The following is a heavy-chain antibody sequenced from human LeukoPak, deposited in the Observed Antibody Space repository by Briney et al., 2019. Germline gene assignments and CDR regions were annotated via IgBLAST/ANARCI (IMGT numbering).Heavy chain of an antibody. V-gene: IGHV5-51*01. D-gene: IGHD6-19*01. CDR3: ARLSYSSGWVFDY. CDR1: GYSFTTYW. Sequence: GESLKISCKSSGYSFTTYWIAWVRQMPGKGLEWMGIIYPGDSDTRYSPSFQGQVTISADKSISTAYLQWSSLKASDTAMYYCARLSYSSGWVFDYWGQGTLVTVSS. CDR2: IYPGDSDT. J-gene: IGHJ4*02.